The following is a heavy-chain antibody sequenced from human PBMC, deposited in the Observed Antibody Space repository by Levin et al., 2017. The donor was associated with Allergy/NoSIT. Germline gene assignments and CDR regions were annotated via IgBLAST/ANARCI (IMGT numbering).Heavy chain of an antibody. CDR1: GASISSRDYH. CDR3: ATYVVGGAGRGD. CDR2: LHLSGRT. V-gene: IGHV4-39*01. J-gene: IGHJ4*02. D-gene: IGHD2-15*01. Sequence: SETLSLSCAVSGASISSRDYHWGWIRQPPGTGLEWIGSLHLSGRTDYNPSLKSRITITVDTSKNQFSLKLTSVTAADTAVYYCATYVVGGAGRGDWGQGTLVTVSS.